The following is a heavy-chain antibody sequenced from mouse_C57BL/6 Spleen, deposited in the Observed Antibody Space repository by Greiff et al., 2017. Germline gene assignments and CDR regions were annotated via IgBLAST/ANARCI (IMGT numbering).Heavy chain of an antibody. Sequence: QVQLQQSGTELVKPGASVKLSCKASGYTFTSYWMHWVKQRPGQGLEWIGNINPSNGGTNYNEKFKSKATLTVDKSSSTAYMQLSSLTSGDSAVDYGAKKDGNGFAYWGQGTLVTVSA. J-gene: IGHJ3*01. CDR3: AKKDGNGFAY. CDR1: GYTFTSYW. V-gene: IGHV1-53*01. D-gene: IGHD1-1*01. CDR2: INPSNGGT.